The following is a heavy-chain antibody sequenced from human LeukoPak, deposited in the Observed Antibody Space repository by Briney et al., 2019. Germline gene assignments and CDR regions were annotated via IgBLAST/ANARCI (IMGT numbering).Heavy chain of an antibody. CDR3: ASISHVWSGYYTENFDY. V-gene: IGHV1-2*02. Sequence: ASVKVSCKASGYTFIAYYIHWVRQAPGQGLEWMGWINSNSGDTNYAQKFQGRVTMTRDTSISTAYMELSRLRSDHTAVYYCASISHVWSGYYTENFDYWGQGTLVTVSS. CDR2: INSNSGDT. CDR1: GYTFIAYY. D-gene: IGHD3-3*02. J-gene: IGHJ4*02.